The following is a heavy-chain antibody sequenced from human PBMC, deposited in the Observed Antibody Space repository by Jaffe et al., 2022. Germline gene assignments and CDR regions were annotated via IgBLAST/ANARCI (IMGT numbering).Heavy chain of an antibody. CDR3: ARVVFGAAGPFDY. V-gene: IGHV3-48*01. CDR2: ISSSSSTI. J-gene: IGHJ4*02. CDR1: GFTFSSYS. D-gene: IGHD6-13*01. Sequence: EVQLVESGGGLVQPGGSLRLSCAASGFTFSSYSMNWVRQAPGKGLEWVSYISSSSSTIYYADSVKGRFTISRDNAKNSLYLQMNSLRAEDTAVYYCARVVFGAAGPFDYWGQGTLVTVSS.